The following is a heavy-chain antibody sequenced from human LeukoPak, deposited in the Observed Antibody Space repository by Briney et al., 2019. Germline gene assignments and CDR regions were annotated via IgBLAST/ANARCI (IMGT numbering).Heavy chain of an antibody. V-gene: IGHV3-23*01. CDR1: GFTFSSYA. CDR2: ISGSGGST. J-gene: IGHJ4*02. D-gene: IGHD2-15*01. Sequence: GGSLRLSCAASGFTFSSYAMSWVRQAPGKGLEWVSAISGSGGSTYYADSVKGRFTISRDNSKNTLYLQMNSLRAEDTAVYYCAKVNWREDRYCSGGSCYSLFDYWGQGTLVTVSS. CDR3: AKVNWREDRYCSGGSCYSLFDY.